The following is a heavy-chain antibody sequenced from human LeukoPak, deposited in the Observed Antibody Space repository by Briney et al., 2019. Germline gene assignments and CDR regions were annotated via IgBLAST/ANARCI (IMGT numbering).Heavy chain of an antibody. V-gene: IGHV4-34*01. CDR3: ARGLCDRSVYYYLGY. CDR1: GGSFSGYY. Sequence: PSETLSLTCAVYGGSFSGYYWTWIRQPPGKGLEWIGEINHSGSTNCNPSLKSRVTISVDTSKNQFSLKMTSVTAADTAVYYCARGLCDRSVYYYLGYWGQGTLVTVSS. D-gene: IGHD3-22*01. CDR2: INHSGST. J-gene: IGHJ4*02.